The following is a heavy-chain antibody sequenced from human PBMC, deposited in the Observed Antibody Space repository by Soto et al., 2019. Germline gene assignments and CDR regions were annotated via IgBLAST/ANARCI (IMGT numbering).Heavy chain of an antibody. D-gene: IGHD1-7*01. Sequence: PSQTLSLTCAISGDSVSSNSAAWNWIRQSPSRGLEWLGRTYYRSKWYNDYAVSVKSRITINPDTSKNQFSLQLKSVTPEDTAVYYCARDSRRSNWNYFLGMDVWGQGTPVTVYS. J-gene: IGHJ6*02. CDR3: ARDSRRSNWNYFLGMDV. CDR2: TYYRSKWYN. CDR1: GDSVSSNSAA. V-gene: IGHV6-1*01.